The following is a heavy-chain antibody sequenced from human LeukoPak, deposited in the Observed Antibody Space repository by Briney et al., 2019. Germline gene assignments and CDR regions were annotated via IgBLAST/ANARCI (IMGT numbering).Heavy chain of an antibody. D-gene: IGHD5-18*01. J-gene: IGHJ6*02. V-gene: IGHV3-30-3*01. CDR1: GFTFSSYA. Sequence: PGRSLRLSCAASGFTFSSYAMHWVRQAPGKGLEWVAVISYDGSNKYYADSVKGRFTISRDNSKNTLYLQMNSLRAEDTAVYYCARAILPGIQLSPWDYGMDVWGQGTTVTVSS. CDR3: ARAILPGIQLSPWDYGMDV. CDR2: ISYDGSNK.